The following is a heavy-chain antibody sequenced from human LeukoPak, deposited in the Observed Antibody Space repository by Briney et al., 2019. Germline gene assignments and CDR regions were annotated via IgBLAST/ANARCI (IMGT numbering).Heavy chain of an antibody. CDR2: VSGSGHKT. Sequence: PGGSMRLSCAASGFSLRNYGMSWVRQSPGKGLQWVAAVSGSGHKTFYAESVRGRFIISRDDATNTLFLQMNSLGIDDSAIYYCSKDSKHCSSIFCHLDYFQHWGQGVLVTVSS. D-gene: IGHD3-10*02. CDR1: GFSLRNYG. J-gene: IGHJ4*02. V-gene: IGHV3-23*01. CDR3: SKDSKHCSSIFCHLDYFQH.